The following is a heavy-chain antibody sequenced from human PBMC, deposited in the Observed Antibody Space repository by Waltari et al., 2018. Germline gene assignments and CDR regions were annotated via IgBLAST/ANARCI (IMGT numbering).Heavy chain of an antibody. CDR1: GGSFSGYY. V-gene: IGHV4-34*01. Sequence: GAGLLKPSETLSLTCAVYGGSFSGYYWSWIRQPPGKGLEWIGEINHSGSTNYNPSLKSRVTISVDTSKNQFSLKLSSVTAADTAVYYCARGFEYYYDSSGYYYAPYNFDYWGQGTLVTVSS. CDR2: INHSGST. D-gene: IGHD3-22*01. J-gene: IGHJ4*02. CDR3: ARGFEYYYDSSGYYYAPYNFDY.